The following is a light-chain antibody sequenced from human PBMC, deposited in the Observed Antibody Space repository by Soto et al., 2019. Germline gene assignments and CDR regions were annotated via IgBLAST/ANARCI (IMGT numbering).Light chain of an antibody. CDR3: HQYGSSPRT. CDR2: GAS. CDR1: QSVSSNF. J-gene: IGKJ1*01. V-gene: IGKV3-20*01. Sequence: EIVVTQSPGTLSLSPGDRATLSCRAIQSVSSNFLAWYQQKPGQAPRLLIYGASIRATGIPDRFSGSGSGTDFTLTIRRLEPEDFAMYFCHQYGSSPRTFGQGTTVEIK.